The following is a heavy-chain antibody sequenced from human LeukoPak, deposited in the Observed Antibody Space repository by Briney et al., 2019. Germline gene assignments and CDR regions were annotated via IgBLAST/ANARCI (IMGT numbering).Heavy chain of an antibody. J-gene: IGHJ4*02. CDR3: AREASIVVRCSDY. CDR2: ISTSSGSI. CDR1: GFTFSSYS. V-gene: IGHV3-48*01. Sequence: GGSLRLSCAASGFTFSSYSMNWVRQAPGKGLEWVSYISTSSGSIYYAASVKGRFTIYRENSKNTLYLQMGSLRAEDMAVYYCAREASIVVRCSDYWGQGTLVTVSS. D-gene: IGHD6-6*01.